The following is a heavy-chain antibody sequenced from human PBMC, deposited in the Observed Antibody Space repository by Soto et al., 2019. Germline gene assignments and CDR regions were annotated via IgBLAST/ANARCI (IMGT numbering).Heavy chain of an antibody. V-gene: IGHV3-30*18. Sequence: GGSRRLSCAASGFTFSDYGMHWVRQSPCKGLEWVTVIAYDGSNKYYADSVKGRFTISRDNSKNILYLQKESLRTEDTAVYYCAKNHPRAPSRDGYNLIDYWGQGTLVTVSS. J-gene: IGHJ4*02. D-gene: IGHD5-12*01. CDR3: AKNHPRAPSRDGYNLIDY. CDR2: IAYDGSNK. CDR1: GFTFSDYG.